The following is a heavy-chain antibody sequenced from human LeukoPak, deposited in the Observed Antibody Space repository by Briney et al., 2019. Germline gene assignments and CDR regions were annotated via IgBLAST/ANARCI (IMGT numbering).Heavy chain of an antibody. V-gene: IGHV3-48*03. J-gene: IGHJ3*02. D-gene: IGHD6-19*01. CDR3: VREVGRSSGQWLADAFDI. Sequence: GGSLRLSCAASGFTFSSYEMNWVRQAPGKGLEWASYISSSGSTIYYADSVKGRFTISRDNAKNSLYLQMNSLRADDTAVYYCVREVGRSSGQWLADAFDIWGQGTMVTVSP. CDR2: ISSSGSTI. CDR1: GFTFSSYE.